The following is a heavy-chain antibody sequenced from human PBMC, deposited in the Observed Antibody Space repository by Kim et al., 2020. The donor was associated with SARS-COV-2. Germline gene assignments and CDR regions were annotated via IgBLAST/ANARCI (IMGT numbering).Heavy chain of an antibody. CDR1: GFTFSSYG. CDR2: IWYDGSNK. CDR3: ARLNPVGATIDY. Sequence: GGSLRLSCAASGFTFSSYGMHWVRQAPGKGLEWVAVIWYDGSNKYYADSVKGRFTISRDNSKNTLYLQMNSLRAEDTAVYYCARLNPVGATIDYWGQGTLVTVSS. D-gene: IGHD1-26*01. J-gene: IGHJ4*02. V-gene: IGHV3-33*01.